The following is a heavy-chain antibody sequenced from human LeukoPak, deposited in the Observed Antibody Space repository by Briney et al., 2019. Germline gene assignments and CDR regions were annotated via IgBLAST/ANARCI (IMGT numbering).Heavy chain of an antibody. D-gene: IGHD6-19*01. J-gene: IGHJ4*02. CDR2: INPVDSDT. CDR1: GYSFTNYW. Sequence: GESLKISCKGSGYSFTNYWIGWVRQMPGKGLEWIGIINPVDSDTRYSPSFQGQVTISADKSISTAYLQWSSLKASDTAIYYCARQWLFDYWGQGTLVTVSS. V-gene: IGHV5-51*01. CDR3: ARQWLFDY.